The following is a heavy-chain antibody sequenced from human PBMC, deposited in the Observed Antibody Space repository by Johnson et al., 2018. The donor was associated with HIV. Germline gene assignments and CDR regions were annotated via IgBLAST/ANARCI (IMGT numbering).Heavy chain of an antibody. Sequence: QVQLVESGGGLVKPGGSLRLSCAASGFTFSDYYMSWIRQAPGKGLEWVAFIRYDGSNKYYGDSVKGRFTISRDTSKNTLYLQMNSLRAQDTAVYYCAGQVRAFDIWGQGTMVTVSS. J-gene: IGHJ3*02. CDR2: IRYDGSNK. V-gene: IGHV3-30*02. D-gene: IGHD6-19*01. CDR3: AGQVRAFDI. CDR1: GFTFSDYY.